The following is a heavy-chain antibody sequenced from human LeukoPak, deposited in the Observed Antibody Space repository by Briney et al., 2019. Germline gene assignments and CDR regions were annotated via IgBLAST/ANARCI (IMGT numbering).Heavy chain of an antibody. D-gene: IGHD5-12*01. Sequence: GGSLRLSCAASGFTLSSYNMNWVRQAPGKGLEWVSFISSSSSYIQYADSMKGRFTISRDNAKNSLYLQVNSLRAEDTAVYYCARGRVYNGYDPFDYWGQGTLVTVSS. V-gene: IGHV3-21*01. CDR3: ARGRVYNGYDPFDY. CDR2: ISSSSSYI. J-gene: IGHJ4*02. CDR1: GFTLSSYN.